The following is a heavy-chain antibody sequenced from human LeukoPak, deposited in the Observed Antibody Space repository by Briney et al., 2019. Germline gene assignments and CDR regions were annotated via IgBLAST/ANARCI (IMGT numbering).Heavy chain of an antibody. J-gene: IGHJ4*02. V-gene: IGHV4-31*03. CDR3: ARAPGSAYNAYYFDY. Sequence: SQTLSLTCTVSGASISSGGYFWCWIRQHPWKGLEWMGYFFYSGSTYYNPSLKSRVTISVDTSKNQISLKLSSVTAADTAVYYCARAPGSAYNAYYFDYWGQGTLVTVSS. D-gene: IGHD1-1*01. CDR1: GASISSGGYF. CDR2: FFYSGST.